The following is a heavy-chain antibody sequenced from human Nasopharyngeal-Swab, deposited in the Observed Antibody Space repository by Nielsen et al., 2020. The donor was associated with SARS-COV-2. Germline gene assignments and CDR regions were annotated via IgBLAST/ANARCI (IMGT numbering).Heavy chain of an antibody. D-gene: IGHD3-3*01. J-gene: IGHJ6*02. CDR3: TREPYYDFWSGYYSHYYYYGMDV. CDR2: IRRKAYGGTT. V-gene: IGHV3-49*02. Sequence: WIRQPPGKGLEWVGFIRRKAYGGTTEYAASVKGRFTISRDDSKSIAYLQMNSLKTEDTAVYYCTREPYYDFWSGYYSHYYYYGMDVWGQGTTVTVSS.